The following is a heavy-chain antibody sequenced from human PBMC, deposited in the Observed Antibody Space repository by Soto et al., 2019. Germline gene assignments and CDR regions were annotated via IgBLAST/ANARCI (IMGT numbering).Heavy chain of an antibody. V-gene: IGHV1-18*01. D-gene: IGHD1-26*01. CDR3: ARELRWELVHSGFAY. CDR2: ISAYNGNT. Sequence: ASVKVSCKASGYTFTSYGISWVRQAPGQGLEWMGWISAYNGNTNYAQKLQGRVTMTTDTSTSTAYMELRSLRSDDTAVYYCARELRWELVHSGFAYWGQGTLVTVSS. J-gene: IGHJ4*02. CDR1: GYTFTSYG.